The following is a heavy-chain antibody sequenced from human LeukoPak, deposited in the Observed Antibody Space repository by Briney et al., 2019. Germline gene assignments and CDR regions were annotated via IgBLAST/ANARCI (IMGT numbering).Heavy chain of an antibody. V-gene: IGHV3-30*02. CDR3: ARYYYDSSGYFDY. CDR2: IRYDGSNK. CDR1: GFTFSGYG. Sequence: GGSLRLSCAASGFTFSGYGMHWVRQAPGKGLEWVAFIRYDGSNKYYTDSVKGRFTISRDNSKNTLYLQMNSLRAEDTAVYYCARYYYDSSGYFDYWGQGTLVTVSS. J-gene: IGHJ4*02. D-gene: IGHD3-22*01.